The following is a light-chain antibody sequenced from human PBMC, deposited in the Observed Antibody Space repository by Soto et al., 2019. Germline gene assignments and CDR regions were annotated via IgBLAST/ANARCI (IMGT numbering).Light chain of an antibody. CDR3: QQYGTSPWT. V-gene: IGKV3-20*01. CDR1: QSVSRSY. CDR2: GAF. Sequence: EIVLTQSPGTLSLSPGERATLFCRASQSVSRSYLVWYQQKPGQAPRLIIYGAFNRATGIPDRFSGSGSETDFTLTISRVEPEDFAVYYCQQYGTSPWTFGQGTKVEMK. J-gene: IGKJ1*01.